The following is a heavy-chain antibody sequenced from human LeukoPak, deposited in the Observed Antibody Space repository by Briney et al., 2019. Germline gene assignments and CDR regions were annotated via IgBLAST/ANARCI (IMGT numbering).Heavy chain of an antibody. CDR1: GFTFNSYA. Sequence: GGSLRPSCAASGFTFNSYAMHWVRQAPGRGLEWVAVISYDGSNKYSADSVKGRFTISRDNSKNTLYLQMNSLKTEDTAVYYCTSIVVYQLPSWGQGTLVTVSS. CDR2: ISYDGSNK. CDR3: TSIVVYQLPS. V-gene: IGHV3-30-3*01. J-gene: IGHJ4*02. D-gene: IGHD2-2*01.